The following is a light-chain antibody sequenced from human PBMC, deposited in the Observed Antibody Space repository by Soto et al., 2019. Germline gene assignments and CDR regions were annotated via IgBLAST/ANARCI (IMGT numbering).Light chain of an antibody. CDR3: LQDYDYPFT. CDR2: AAS. J-gene: IGKJ3*01. Sequence: AIQMTQSPSSLSASVGDRVTISCRASQGIRNDLGWYQQKPGEAPKLLIYAASSLQSGVPSRFSGSGSGTDFTLTISSLQPEDFATYYCLQDYDYPFTFGPGTKVEI. CDR1: QGIRND. V-gene: IGKV1-6*01.